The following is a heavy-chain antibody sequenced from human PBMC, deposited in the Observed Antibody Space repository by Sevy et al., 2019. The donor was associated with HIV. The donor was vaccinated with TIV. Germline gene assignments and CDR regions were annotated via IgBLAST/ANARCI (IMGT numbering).Heavy chain of an antibody. Sequence: GGSLRLSCAASGFTFWTYSMNWVRQAPGKGLEWVSSISGSSSYIFYADSVKGRFTISRDNAKKSLYLQMNSLRAEDTAVYYCAREGSGSYFVDYWGRGTLVTVSS. V-gene: IGHV3-21*01. D-gene: IGHD3-10*01. CDR3: AREGSGSYFVDY. CDR1: GFTFWTYS. J-gene: IGHJ4*02. CDR2: ISGSSSYI.